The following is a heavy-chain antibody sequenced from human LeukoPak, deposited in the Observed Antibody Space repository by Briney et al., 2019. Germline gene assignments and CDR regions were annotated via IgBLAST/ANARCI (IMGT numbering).Heavy chain of an antibody. V-gene: IGHV4-30-2*01. J-gene: IGHJ4*02. D-gene: IGHD3-10*01. CDR2: IYHSGST. CDR1: GGSISSGGYY. CDR3: AREGFYGSAQY. Sequence: SETLSLTCTVSGGSISSGGYYWSWIRQPPGKGLEWIGYIYHSGSTYYNPSLKSRATISVDRSKNQFSLKLSSVTAADTAVYYCAREGFYGSAQYWGQGTLVTVSS.